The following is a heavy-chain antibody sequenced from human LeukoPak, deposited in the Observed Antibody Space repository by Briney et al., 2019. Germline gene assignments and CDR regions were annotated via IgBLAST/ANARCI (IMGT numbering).Heavy chain of an antibody. CDR1: GFTFSSYS. CDR2: ISSSSSTI. V-gene: IGHV3-48*04. D-gene: IGHD5-12*01. J-gene: IGHJ4*02. CDR3: AKGRVVATTYFDY. Sequence: GGSLRLSCAASGFTFSSYSMNWVRQAPGKGLEWVSYISSSSSTIYYANSVKGRFTISRDNAKNSLYLQMNSLRAEDTALYYCAKGRVVATTYFDYWGQGTLVTVSS.